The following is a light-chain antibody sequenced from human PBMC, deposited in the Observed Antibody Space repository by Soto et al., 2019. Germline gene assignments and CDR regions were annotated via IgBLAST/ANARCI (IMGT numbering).Light chain of an antibody. J-gene: IGLJ1*01. Sequence: QSVLTQPASVSGSPGQSITISCTGTSSDVGGYNYVSWYQQHPGKAPKLMIYEVSNRPSGVSNRFSGSKYGNTDSLTISGLQAEDEADYYCSSYTSSSTYVFGTGTKVTVL. CDR1: SSDVGGYNY. CDR2: EVS. CDR3: SSYTSSSTYV. V-gene: IGLV2-14*01.